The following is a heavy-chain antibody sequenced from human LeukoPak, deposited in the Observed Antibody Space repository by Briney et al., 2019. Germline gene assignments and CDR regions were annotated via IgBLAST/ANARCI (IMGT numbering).Heavy chain of an antibody. CDR3: ARPQIGYRSGVSCLDFDY. D-gene: IGHD2-15*01. V-gene: IGHV1-46*01. Sequence: RGASVKVPCKASGYTFTSYYMHWVRQAPGQGLEWMGIINPSGGSTSYAQKFQGRVTMTRDTSTSTVYMELSSLRSEDTAVYYCARPQIGYRSGVSCLDFDYWGQGTLVTVSS. CDR2: INPSGGST. CDR1: GYTFTSYY. J-gene: IGHJ4*02.